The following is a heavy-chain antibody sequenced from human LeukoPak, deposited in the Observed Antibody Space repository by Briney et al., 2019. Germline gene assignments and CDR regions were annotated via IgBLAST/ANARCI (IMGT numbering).Heavy chain of an antibody. J-gene: IGHJ6*03. CDR3: ARPYCSGGSCYGAGYYYYYMEV. V-gene: IGHV4-39*01. Sequence: SETLSLTCTVSGGFISSSSYYWGWIRQPPGKGLEWIGSIYYSGSTYYNPSLMSRVTISVDTSKNPFSLKLSSVTAADTAVYYCARPYCSGGSCYGAGYYYYYMEVWGKGATVTVSS. CDR1: GGFISSSSYY. D-gene: IGHD2-15*01. CDR2: IYYSGST.